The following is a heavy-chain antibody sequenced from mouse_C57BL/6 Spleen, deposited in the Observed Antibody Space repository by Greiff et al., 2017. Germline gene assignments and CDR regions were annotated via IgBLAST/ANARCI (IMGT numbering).Heavy chain of an antibody. J-gene: IGHJ4*01. V-gene: IGHV5-4*01. Sequence: EVMLVESGGGLVKPGGSLKLSCAASGFTFSSYAMSWVRQTPEKRLEWVATISDGGSYTYYPDNVKGRFTISRDNAKNNLYLQMSHLKSEDTAMYYCARDRAYYGNYGAMDYWGQGTSVTVSS. D-gene: IGHD2-10*01. CDR1: GFTFSSYA. CDR2: ISDGGSYT. CDR3: ARDRAYYGNYGAMDY.